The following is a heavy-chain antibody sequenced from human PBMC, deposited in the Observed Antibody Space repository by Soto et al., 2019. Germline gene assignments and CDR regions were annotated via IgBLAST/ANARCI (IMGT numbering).Heavy chain of an antibody. CDR2: IYYSGST. J-gene: IGHJ4*02. CDR1: GGSISSYY. Sequence: SETLSLTCTVSGGSISSYYWSWIRQPPGKGLEWIGYIYYSGSTNYNPSLKSRVTISVDTSKNQFSLKLNSMTAADTAVYYCARHNYGSGSTYFDYWGQGTQVTVSS. V-gene: IGHV4-59*08. CDR3: ARHNYGSGSTYFDY. D-gene: IGHD3-10*01.